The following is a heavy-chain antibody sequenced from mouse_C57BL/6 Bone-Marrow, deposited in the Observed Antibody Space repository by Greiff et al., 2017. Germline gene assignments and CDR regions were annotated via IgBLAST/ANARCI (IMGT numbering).Heavy chain of an antibody. Sequence: QVQLKESGAELVRPGASVKLSCKASGYTFTDYYINWVKQRPGQGLEWIARIYPGSGNTYYNEKFKGKATLTAEKSSSTAYMQLSSLTSEDSAVYFCARRGFCDYWGQGTTLTVSS. CDR1: GYTFTDYY. D-gene: IGHD3-1*01. CDR2: IYPGSGNT. CDR3: ARRGFCDY. V-gene: IGHV1-76*01. J-gene: IGHJ2*01.